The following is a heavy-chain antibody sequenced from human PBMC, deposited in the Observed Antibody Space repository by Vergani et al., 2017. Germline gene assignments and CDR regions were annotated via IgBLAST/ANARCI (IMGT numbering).Heavy chain of an antibody. CDR3: AKEYRPYYDFWSDIRPYYYYYYMDV. Sequence: EVQLVESGGGLVQPGGSLRLSCAASGFTFSSYWMSWVRQAPGKGLEWVANIKQDGSEKYYVDSVKGRFTISRDNAKNSLYLQMNSLRAEDTALYYCAKEYRPYYDFWSDIRPYYYYYYMDVWGKGTTVTVSS. D-gene: IGHD3-3*01. CDR2: IKQDGSEK. V-gene: IGHV3-7*03. J-gene: IGHJ6*03. CDR1: GFTFSSYW.